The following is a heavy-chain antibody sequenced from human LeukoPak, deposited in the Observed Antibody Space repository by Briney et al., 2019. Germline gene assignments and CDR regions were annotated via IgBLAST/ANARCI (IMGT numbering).Heavy chain of an antibody. Sequence: PGGSLRLSCAASGFTFSSYAMHWVRQAPGKGLEWVSVISYGGSNKYYADSVKGRFTISRDNSKNTLYLQMNSLRAEDTAVYYCARDRVLRFLEWLLGPWGQGTLVTVSS. CDR3: ARDRVLRFLEWLLGP. J-gene: IGHJ5*02. V-gene: IGHV3-30-3*01. CDR1: GFTFSSYA. CDR2: ISYGGSNK. D-gene: IGHD3-3*01.